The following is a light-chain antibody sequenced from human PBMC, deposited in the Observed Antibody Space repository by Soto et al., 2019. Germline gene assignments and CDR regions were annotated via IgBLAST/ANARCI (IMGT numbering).Light chain of an antibody. CDR1: QNINSN. CDR2: GAS. J-gene: IGKJ1*01. CDR3: QQYGSSGT. V-gene: IGKV3-20*01. Sequence: TQSPATLSLSPGESATLSCRASQNINSNLAWYQQKPGQAPRLLIYGASNRATGIPDRFSGSGSGTDFTLTISRLEPEDFAVYYCQQYGSSGTFGQGTKVDI.